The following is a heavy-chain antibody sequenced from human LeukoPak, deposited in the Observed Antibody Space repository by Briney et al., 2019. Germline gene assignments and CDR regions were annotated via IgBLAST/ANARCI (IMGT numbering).Heavy chain of an antibody. CDR2: ISGSAGAI. D-gene: IGHD2/OR15-2a*01. CDR1: GFTFHNYE. CDR3: VREKNVAAGSIEYYYYGMDI. V-gene: IGHV3-48*03. J-gene: IGHJ6*02. Sequence: SGGSLRLSCTTSGFTFHNYEMNWVRQAPGKGLEWISYISGSAGAIHYADSVKGRFTISRDNTKNSLYLQMNSLGVEDTAVYYCVREKNVAAGSIEYYYYGMDIWGQGTTVTVSS.